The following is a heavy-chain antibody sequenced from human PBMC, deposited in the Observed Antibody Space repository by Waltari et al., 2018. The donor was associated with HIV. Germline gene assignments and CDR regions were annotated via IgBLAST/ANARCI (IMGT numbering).Heavy chain of an antibody. Sequence: EAQLVESGGGSVQPGRSLRISCAASGSRFGNYAMNWVRQAPGKALGWVAGISWNSGNIEYADSVKGRFTISRDNGKNSLYLQMNSLRSEDTGLYYCAKDMGIFYAYGMDVWGQGTAVTVSS. V-gene: IGHV3-9*01. J-gene: IGHJ6*02. CDR3: AKDMGIFYAYGMDV. D-gene: IGHD2-8*01. CDR2: ISWNSGNI. CDR1: GSRFGNYA.